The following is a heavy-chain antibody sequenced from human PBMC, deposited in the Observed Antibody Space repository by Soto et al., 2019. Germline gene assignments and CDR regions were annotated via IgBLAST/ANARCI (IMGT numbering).Heavy chain of an antibody. V-gene: IGHV3-48*02. CDR1: GFTFSSYS. Sequence: GGSLRLSCAAPGFTFSSYSMNWVRQAPGKGLEWVSYISSSSSTIYYADSVKGRFTISRDNAKNSLYLQMNSLRDEDTAVYYCARDLQITMVRGATTFDAFDIWGQGTMVTVSS. J-gene: IGHJ3*02. D-gene: IGHD3-10*01. CDR3: ARDLQITMVRGATTFDAFDI. CDR2: ISSSSSTI.